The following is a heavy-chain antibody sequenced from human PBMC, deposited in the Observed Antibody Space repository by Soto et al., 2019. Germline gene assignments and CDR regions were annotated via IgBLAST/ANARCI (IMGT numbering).Heavy chain of an antibody. V-gene: IGHV4-34*01. CDR1: GGSFSGYY. J-gene: IGHJ4*02. CDR2: INHSGST. D-gene: IGHD2-21*02. Sequence: SETLSLTCAVYGGSFSGYYWSWIRQPPGKGLEWIGEINHSGSTNYNPSLKSRVTISVDTSKNQFSLKLSSVTAADTAVYYCARIVVVTAIPFYFDYWGQGTLVTVSS. CDR3: ARIVVVTAIPFYFDY.